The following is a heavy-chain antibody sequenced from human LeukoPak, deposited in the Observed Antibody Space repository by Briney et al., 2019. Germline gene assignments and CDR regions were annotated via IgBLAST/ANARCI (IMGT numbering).Heavy chain of an antibody. CDR2: IYHSGST. Sequence: SETLSLTCAVSGGSISSSNWWSWVRQPPGKGLEWIGEIYHSGSTNYNPSLKSRVTISVDKSKNQFSLKLSSVTAADTAVYYCARGYTNYYYYYMDVWGKGTTVTVSS. D-gene: IGHD1-14*01. J-gene: IGHJ6*03. CDR3: ARGYTNYYYYYMDV. V-gene: IGHV4-4*02. CDR1: GGSISSSNW.